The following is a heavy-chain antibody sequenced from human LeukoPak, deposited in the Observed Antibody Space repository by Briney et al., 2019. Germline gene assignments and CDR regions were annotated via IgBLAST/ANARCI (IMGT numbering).Heavy chain of an antibody. J-gene: IGHJ4*02. CDR2: IRSKADSYTT. D-gene: IGHD6-13*01. V-gene: IGHV3-73*01. CDR3: RAAADLNDY. Sequence: GGSLRLSCAASGFTFSGSAMHWVRQASGKGLEWLGRIRSKADSYTTAYAASVKGRFVVSRDDSKNTAYLQMNSLKTEDTAVYYCRAAADLNDYWGQGTLVTVSS. CDR1: GFTFSGSA.